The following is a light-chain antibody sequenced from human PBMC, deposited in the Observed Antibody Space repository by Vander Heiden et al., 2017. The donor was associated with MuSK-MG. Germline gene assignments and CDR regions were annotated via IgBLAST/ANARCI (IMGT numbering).Light chain of an antibody. CDR2: AAS. V-gene: IGKV1-39*01. J-gene: IGKJ3*01. CDR1: QSISSY. Sequence: DIQMTQSPSSLSASVGDRVIITCRASQSISSYLNWYQQKPGKAPKLLIYAASNLQSGVPSSFSGSGSGTDFTLTISRLQPEHFATYYCQQSDSPPFTFGPGTKVDIK. CDR3: QQSDSPPFT.